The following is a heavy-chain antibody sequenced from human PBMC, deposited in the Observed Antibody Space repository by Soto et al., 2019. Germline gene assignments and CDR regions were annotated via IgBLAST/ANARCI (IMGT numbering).Heavy chain of an antibody. CDR1: GFTVSSYH. V-gene: IGHV3-66*01. J-gene: IGHJ4*02. CDR2: IYSAGSA. Sequence: PGGSLRLSCAASGFTVSSYHMSWVRQAPGKGLEWVSIIYSAGSADFADSVKGRFTISRDNSKNTLYPQMSSLRAEDTAVYYCTRVYSSSYHYFDYWGQGTLVTVSS. CDR3: TRVYSSSYHYFDY. D-gene: IGHD6-13*01.